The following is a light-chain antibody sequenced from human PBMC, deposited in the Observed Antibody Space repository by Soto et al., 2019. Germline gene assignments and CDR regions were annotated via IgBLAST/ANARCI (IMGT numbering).Light chain of an antibody. J-gene: IGKJ3*01. CDR1: QIISNNY. CDR3: QQYGSSRFT. Sequence: EIVLTQSPGTLSLSPGERATLSCRASQIISNNYLAWYQQKPGQAPRLLVYGASSRATGIPDRFSGSGSGTDFTLTISRLEPGDFAVYYCQQYGSSRFTFGPGTKVDIK. V-gene: IGKV3-20*01. CDR2: GAS.